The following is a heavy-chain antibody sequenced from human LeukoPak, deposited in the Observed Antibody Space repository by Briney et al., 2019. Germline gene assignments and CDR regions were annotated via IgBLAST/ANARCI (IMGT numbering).Heavy chain of an antibody. CDR2: ISSSSSYI. V-gene: IGHV3-21*01. D-gene: IGHD6-13*01. Sequence: GGSLRLSCAASGFTFSSYSMNWVRQAPGKGLEWVSSISSSSSYIYYADSVKGRFTISRDNAKNSLYLQINSLRAEDTAVYYCARVSRSAAGPLDYSGQGTLVTVSS. CDR3: ARVSRSAAGPLDY. J-gene: IGHJ4*02. CDR1: GFTFSSYS.